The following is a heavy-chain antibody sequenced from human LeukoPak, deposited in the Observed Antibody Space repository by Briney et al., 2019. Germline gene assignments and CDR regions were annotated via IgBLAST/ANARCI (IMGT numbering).Heavy chain of an antibody. CDR1: GFTFSGSA. V-gene: IGHV3-73*01. CDR2: IRSKANSYAT. CDR3: TRPGSWFAPGSS. Sequence: GGSLRLSCAASGFTFSGSAMHWVRQASGKGLEWVGRIRSKANSYATAYAASVKGRFTISRDDSKNTAYLQMNSLKTEDTAVYYCTRPGSWFAPGSSWGQGTLVTVSS. D-gene: IGHD6-13*01. J-gene: IGHJ1*01.